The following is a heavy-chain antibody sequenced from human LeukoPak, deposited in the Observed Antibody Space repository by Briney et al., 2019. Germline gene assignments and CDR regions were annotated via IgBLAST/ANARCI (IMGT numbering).Heavy chain of an antibody. D-gene: IGHD7-27*01. CDR2: IIPIFGTA. CDR1: GGTFSSYA. Sequence: GASVKVSCKASGGTFSSYAISWVRQAPGQGLEWMGRIIPIFGTANYAQKFQGRVTITTDESTSTAYMELSSLRSEDTAVYYCARGGPLGYYFDYWGPGTLVTVSS. V-gene: IGHV1-69*05. J-gene: IGHJ4*02. CDR3: ARGGPLGYYFDY.